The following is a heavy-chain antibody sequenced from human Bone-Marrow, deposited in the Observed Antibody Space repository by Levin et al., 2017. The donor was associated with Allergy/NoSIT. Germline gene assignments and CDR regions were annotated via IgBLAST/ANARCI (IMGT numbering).Heavy chain of an antibody. J-gene: IGHJ4*02. D-gene: IGHD3-10*01. Sequence: PGGSLRLSCAASGFTFSSHAMYWVRQAPGKGLEWVAVISDDGTNENIEDSVKGRFTISRDNSKNTLSLQMNSLTSEDTAVYYCARQGGPGTIFDHWGQGALVTVSS. CDR2: ISDDGTNE. CDR3: ARQGGPGTIFDH. V-gene: IGHV3-30*04. CDR1: GFTFSSHA.